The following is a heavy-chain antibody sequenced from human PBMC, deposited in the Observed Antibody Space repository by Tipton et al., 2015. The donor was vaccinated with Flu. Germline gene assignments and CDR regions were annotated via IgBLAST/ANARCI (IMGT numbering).Heavy chain of an antibody. V-gene: IGHV4-59*12. Sequence: TLSLTCTVSGGSIGSYYWNWVRQPPGKGLEWIGYIYNSEYTKYNPSLKSRVTISVDTSKKQFSLQLRSVTAADTAVYYCAGDPSLGMPDYFDHWGQGTLVTASS. D-gene: IGHD2-2*01. CDR1: GGSIGSYY. CDR3: AGDPSLGMPDYFDH. CDR2: IYNSEYT. J-gene: IGHJ4*02.